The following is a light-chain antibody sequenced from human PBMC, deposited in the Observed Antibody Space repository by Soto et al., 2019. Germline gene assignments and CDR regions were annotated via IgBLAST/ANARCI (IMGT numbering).Light chain of an antibody. CDR3: QKYNSYSPT. J-gene: IGKJ1*01. Sequence: DIQMTQSPSSLSASVGDTVTITCRASQSVSTWLAWYQQKPGKAPKLLIYDASSLESGLPSRFSGSGSETEHPLTISTLQAEDSATYSCQKYNSYSPTFGQGTQVAIK. CDR1: QSVSTW. CDR2: DAS. V-gene: IGKV1-5*01.